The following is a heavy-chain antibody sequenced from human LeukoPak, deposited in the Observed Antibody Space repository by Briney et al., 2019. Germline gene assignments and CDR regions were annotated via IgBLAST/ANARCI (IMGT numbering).Heavy chain of an antibody. CDR3: ANANTEDFFDS. J-gene: IGHJ4*02. Sequence: SETLSLTCAVSGSYLSSDYYWGWVRQPPGKGLEWVGSIYHDETTYYNPSLKSRVTISLVTSKKQFSLMLASVTAADTAIYYCANANTEDFFDSWGQGVLVTVSS. CDR1: GSYLSSDYY. V-gene: IGHV4-38-2*01. CDR2: IYHDETT. D-gene: IGHD4/OR15-4a*01.